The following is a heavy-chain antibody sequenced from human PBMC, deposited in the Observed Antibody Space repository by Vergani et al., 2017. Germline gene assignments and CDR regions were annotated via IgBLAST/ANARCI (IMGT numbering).Heavy chain of an antibody. J-gene: IGHJ4*02. D-gene: IGHD6-6*01. CDR3: ASIEYSSSSGPADY. Sequence: QVQLVQSGAEVKKPGASVKVSCKASGGTFSSYAISWVRQAPGQGLEWMGRIIPILGIANYAQKFQGRVMITADKSTSTAYMELSSLRSEDTAVYYCASIEYSSSSGPADYWGQGTLVTVSS. CDR1: GGTFSSYA. CDR2: IIPILGIA. V-gene: IGHV1-69*04.